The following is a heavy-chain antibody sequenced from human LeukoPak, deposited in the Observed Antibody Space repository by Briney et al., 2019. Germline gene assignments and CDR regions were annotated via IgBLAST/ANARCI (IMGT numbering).Heavy chain of an antibody. D-gene: IGHD1-26*01. CDR1: GFTFSSYW. V-gene: IGHV3-21*01. J-gene: IGHJ5*02. CDR3: ARSPRGSGHYNWLDP. CDR2: ISDTSTYV. Sequence: GVSLRLSCAASGFTFSSYWMHWVRQAPGKGLEWVSSISDTSTYVYYADSVKGRFTISRDNSKNTLYLQMNSLGAEDTAIYYCARSPRGSGHYNWLDPWGQGTLVTVSS.